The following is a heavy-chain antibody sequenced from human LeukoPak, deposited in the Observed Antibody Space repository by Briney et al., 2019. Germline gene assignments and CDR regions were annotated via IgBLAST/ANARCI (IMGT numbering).Heavy chain of an antibody. CDR3: ARASPIVGATNGAFDI. CDR2: INPNSGGT. J-gene: IGHJ3*02. Sequence: ASVKVSCKASGYTFTGYYMHWVRQAPGQGLEWMGWINPNSGGTNYAQKFQGRVTMTRDTSTSTAYMELSRLRSDDTAVYYCARASPIVGATNGAFDIWGQGTMVTVSS. V-gene: IGHV1-2*02. D-gene: IGHD1-26*01. CDR1: GYTFTGYY.